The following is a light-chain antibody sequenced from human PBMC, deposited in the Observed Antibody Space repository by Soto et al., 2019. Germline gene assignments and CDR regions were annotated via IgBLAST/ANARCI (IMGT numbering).Light chain of an antibody. CDR3: QSFDSSLSASV. J-gene: IGLJ2*01. CDR1: SSNIGAGYN. V-gene: IGLV1-40*01. CDR2: GNN. Sequence: QAVVTQPPSVPGAPGQRVTISCTGSSSNIGAGYNVHWYQQLPGTAPKLLIYGNNNRPSGVPDRFSGSKSGTSASLVITGLQAEDEADYYCQSFDSSLSASVFGGGTKLTVL.